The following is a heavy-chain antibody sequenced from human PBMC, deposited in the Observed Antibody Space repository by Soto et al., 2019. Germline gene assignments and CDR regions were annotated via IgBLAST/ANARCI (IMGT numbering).Heavy chain of an antibody. CDR2: ISGSGGST. D-gene: IGHD2-8*01. Sequence: VGSLRLSCAASGFTCSSYAMIWVRQAPGKGLEWVSAISGSGGSTYYADSVKGRFTISRDNSKNTLYLQMNSLRAEDTAVYYCAKVGPLYAIRYYYYYMDVWGKGTTVTVSS. V-gene: IGHV3-23*01. CDR1: GFTCSSYA. J-gene: IGHJ6*03. CDR3: AKVGPLYAIRYYYYYMDV.